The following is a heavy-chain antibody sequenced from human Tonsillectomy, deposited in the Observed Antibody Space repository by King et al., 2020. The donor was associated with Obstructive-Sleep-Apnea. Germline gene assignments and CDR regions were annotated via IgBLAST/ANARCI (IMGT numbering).Heavy chain of an antibody. CDR1: GFTFSSYA. CDR3: ARGRGIYGSGSYQGDY. D-gene: IGHD3-10*01. CDR2: ISYDGSNK. V-gene: IGHV3-30*04. J-gene: IGHJ4*02. Sequence: HVQLVESGGGVVQPGRSLRLSCAASGFTFSSYAMHWVRQAPGKGLEWVAVISYDGSNKYYAASVKGRFTISRDNSKNTLYLQMTSLRAEDTAVYYCARGRGIYGSGSYQGDYWGQGTLVTVSS.